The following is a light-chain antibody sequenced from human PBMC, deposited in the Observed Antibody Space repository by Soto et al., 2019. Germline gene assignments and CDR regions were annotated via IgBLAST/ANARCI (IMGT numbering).Light chain of an antibody. Sequence: ETVMTQSPATLSVSPGERATLSCRASQSVSSNLAWYQQKPGQAPRLLIYGTSTRATGIPARFSGSGSGTEFPLTISSLQSEDFAVYYCQQYNNWPITFGQGTRLEIK. V-gene: IGKV3D-15*01. CDR3: QQYNNWPIT. CDR1: QSVSSN. CDR2: GTS. J-gene: IGKJ5*01.